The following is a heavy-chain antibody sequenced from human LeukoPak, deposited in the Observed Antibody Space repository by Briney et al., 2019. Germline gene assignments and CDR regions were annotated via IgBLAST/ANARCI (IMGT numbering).Heavy chain of an antibody. J-gene: IGHJ3*02. CDR3: ASLSNPDAFDI. Sequence: ASVKVSCKASGYTFTSYYMHWVRQAPGQGLEWMGRINPNSGVTHYAQKFQGRVTMARDTSISTAYMELSRLRSDDTAVYYCASLSNPDAFDIWGQGTMVTVSS. D-gene: IGHD2/OR15-2a*01. V-gene: IGHV1-2*06. CDR1: GYTFTSYY. CDR2: INPNSGVT.